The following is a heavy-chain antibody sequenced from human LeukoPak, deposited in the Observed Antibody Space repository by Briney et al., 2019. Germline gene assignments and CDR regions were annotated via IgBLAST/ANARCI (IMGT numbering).Heavy chain of an antibody. V-gene: IGHV3-64*01. CDR1: GFTFSSYA. CDR3: ARGGPRRFLEWLFPSYYFDY. CDR2: ISSNGGST. D-gene: IGHD3-3*01. J-gene: IGHJ4*02. Sequence: LPGGSLRLSCAASGFTFSSYAMHWVRQAPGKGLEYVSAISSNGGSTYYANSVKGRFTISRDNSKNTLYLRMGSLRAEDMAVYYCARGGPRRFLEWLFPSYYFDYWGQGTLVTVSS.